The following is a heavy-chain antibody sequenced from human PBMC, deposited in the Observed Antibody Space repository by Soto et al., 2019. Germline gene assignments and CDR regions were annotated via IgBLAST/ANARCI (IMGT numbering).Heavy chain of an antibody. CDR1: KFSVSGAW. V-gene: IGHV3-15*01. D-gene: IGHD2-21*01. CDR2: IKSKRDGGTT. CDR3: TTDQWRIAVVVGSNGYF. Sequence: LILECAASKFSVSGAWISWVRQAPGKGLDWVVRIKSKRDGGTTEYAAPVRVRFTISRDESKNTLYLQMNSLKTEDTAVYYCTTDQWRIAVVVGSNGYF. J-gene: IGHJ2*01.